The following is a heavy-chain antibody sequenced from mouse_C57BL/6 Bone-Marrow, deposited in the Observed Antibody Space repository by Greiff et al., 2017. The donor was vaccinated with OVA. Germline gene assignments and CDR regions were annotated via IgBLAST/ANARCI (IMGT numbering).Heavy chain of an antibody. D-gene: IGHD2-4*01. Sequence: VQLQQPGAELVKPGASVKLSCKASGYTFTSYWMHWVKQRPGQGLEWIGMIHPNSGSTNYNEKFKSKATLTVDKSSSTAYMQLSSLTSEDSAVYYCARSEGLRRGGYFDYWGQGTTLTVSS. J-gene: IGHJ2*01. CDR2: IHPNSGST. CDR3: ARSEGLRRGGYFDY. CDR1: GYTFTSYW. V-gene: IGHV1-64*01.